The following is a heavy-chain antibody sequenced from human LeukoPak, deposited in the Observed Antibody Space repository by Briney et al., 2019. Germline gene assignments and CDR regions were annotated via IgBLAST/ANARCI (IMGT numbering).Heavy chain of an antibody. D-gene: IGHD2-21*02. CDR1: GFTFSNAW. J-gene: IGHJ4*02. CDR2: IKSKTDGGAT. CDR3: ARDPVKGSAVVTAILHYFDY. Sequence: GGSLRLSCAASGFTFSNAWMSWVRQAPGKGLEWVGRIKSKTDGGATDYAAPVKGRFTISRDDSKNTLYLQMNSLRAEDTAVYYCARDPVKGSAVVTAILHYFDYWGQGTLVTVSS. V-gene: IGHV3-15*01.